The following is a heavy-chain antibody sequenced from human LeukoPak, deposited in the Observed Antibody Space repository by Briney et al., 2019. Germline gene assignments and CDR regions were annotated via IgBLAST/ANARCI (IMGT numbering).Heavy chain of an antibody. V-gene: IGHV3-30*02. CDR1: GFTFSSYA. CDR3: AFRGVIPNYYYMDV. Sequence: GGSLRLSCAASGFTFSSYAMSWVRQAPGKGLEWVAFIRYDGSIEYYADSVKGRFTISRDNSNNTLYLQMNSLRAEDTAVYYCAFRGVIPNYYYMDVWGKGTTVTISS. D-gene: IGHD3-10*01. CDR2: IRYDGSIE. J-gene: IGHJ6*03.